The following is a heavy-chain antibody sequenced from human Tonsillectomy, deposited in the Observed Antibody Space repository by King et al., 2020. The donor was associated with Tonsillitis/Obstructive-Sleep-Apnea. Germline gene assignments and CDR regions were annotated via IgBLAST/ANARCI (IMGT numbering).Heavy chain of an antibody. V-gene: IGHV3-9*01. CDR1: GFTFDDYA. D-gene: IGHD6-13*01. CDR3: AKGAAATRYNWFDP. J-gene: IGHJ5*02. CDR2: ISWDSGSI. Sequence: VQLVESGGGLVQPGRSLRLSCAASGFTFDDYAMHWVRQAPGKGLEWVSGISWDSGSIAYADSVKGRFTISRDNARNCLYLQMNSLRPEDTALYYCAKGAAATRYNWFDPWGQGTLVTVSS.